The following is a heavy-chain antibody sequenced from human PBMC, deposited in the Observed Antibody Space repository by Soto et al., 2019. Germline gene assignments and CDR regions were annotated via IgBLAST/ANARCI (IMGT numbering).Heavy chain of an antibody. CDR2: ISFDGSNE. CDR3: ARAAATGIFYSGMDV. V-gene: IGHV3-30-3*01. D-gene: IGHD3-10*01. Sequence: GGPLRLSEAASGCTFSDYAVHWRRQAPGKGLERVAIISFDGSNEYYADSVQGRFTISRDNYVNTLYLQMNSLRADDTAVYYCARAAATGIFYSGMDVWGQGPRVPV. J-gene: IGHJ6*02. CDR1: GCTFSDYA.